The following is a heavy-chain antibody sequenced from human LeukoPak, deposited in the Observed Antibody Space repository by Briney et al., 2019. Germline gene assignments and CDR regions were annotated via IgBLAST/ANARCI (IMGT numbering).Heavy chain of an antibody. CDR1: GGSISSSSYY. Sequence: SETLSLTCTVSGGSISSSSYYWSWIRQPPGKGLEWFGEINHSGSTNYNPSLKSRVTMSVDTSKNQFSLKLSSVTAADTAVYYCARGRKGSGSYYWAGGHNWFDPWGQGTLVTVSS. V-gene: IGHV4-39*07. J-gene: IGHJ5*02. CDR2: INHSGST. CDR3: ARGRKGSGSYYWAGGHNWFDP. D-gene: IGHD3-10*01.